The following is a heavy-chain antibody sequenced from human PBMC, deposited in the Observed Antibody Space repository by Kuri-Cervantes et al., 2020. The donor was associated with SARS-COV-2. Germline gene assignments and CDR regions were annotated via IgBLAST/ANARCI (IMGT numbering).Heavy chain of an antibody. CDR2: IYYSGST. V-gene: IGHV4-59*11. D-gene: IGHD2-2*01. CDR3: AREAGYCSSTSCFYYYYYMDV. J-gene: IGHJ6*03. CDR1: GGSISSHY. Sequence: SETLSLTCTVSGGSISSHYWSWIRQPPGKGLEWIGYIYYSGSTNYNPSLKSRVTISVDTSKNQFSLKLSSVTAADTAVYYCAREAGYCSSTSCFYYYYYMDVWGKGNTVTVSS.